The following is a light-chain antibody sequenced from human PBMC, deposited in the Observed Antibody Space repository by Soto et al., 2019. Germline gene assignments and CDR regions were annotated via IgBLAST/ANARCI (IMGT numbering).Light chain of an antibody. Sequence: QSVLTQPPSVSGAPGQRVTISCTGSSSNIGAGYDVHWYQQLPGTAPKLLIYGNSNRPSGVPDRFSGSKSGTSASLAITGLQDEAEDDFYCRSYDSSLSGYVVFGGGTKLTVL. CDR3: RSYDSSLSGYVV. J-gene: IGLJ2*01. V-gene: IGLV1-40*01. CDR1: SSNIGAGYD. CDR2: GNS.